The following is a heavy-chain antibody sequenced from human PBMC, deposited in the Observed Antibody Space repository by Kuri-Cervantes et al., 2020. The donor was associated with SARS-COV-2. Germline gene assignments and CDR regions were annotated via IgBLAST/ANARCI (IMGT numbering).Heavy chain of an antibody. CDR3: ARGKHCSSTSCYHPYYYYYYMDV. D-gene: IGHD2-2*01. V-gene: IGHV3-48*01. CDR1: GFTFSSYS. J-gene: IGHJ6*03. Sequence: GGSLRLSCAASGFTFSSYSMNWVRQAPGKGLEWVSYISSSSSTIYYADSVKGRFTISRDNAKNSLHLQMNGLRAEDTAVYYCARGKHCSSTSCYHPYYYYYYMDVWGKGTTVTVSS. CDR2: ISSSSSTI.